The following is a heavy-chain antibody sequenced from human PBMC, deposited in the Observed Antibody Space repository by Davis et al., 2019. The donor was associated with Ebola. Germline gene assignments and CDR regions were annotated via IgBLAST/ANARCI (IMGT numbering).Heavy chain of an antibody. V-gene: IGHV3-53*01. CDR3: TRGRGGSSWELY. CDR2: IYSGGST. Sequence: GGSLRLSCAASGFTVSSNYMSGVRKAPGKGLEWVSVIYSGGSTDYADPVNGRFTISRDSSRNTLYLQINSLRADDTATYYCTRGRGGSSWELYWGRGTLVAVSS. CDR1: GFTVSSNY. J-gene: IGHJ4*02. D-gene: IGHD6-13*01.